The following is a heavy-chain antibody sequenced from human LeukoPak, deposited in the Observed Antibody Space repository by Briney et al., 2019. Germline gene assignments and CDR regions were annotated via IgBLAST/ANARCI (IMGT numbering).Heavy chain of an antibody. D-gene: IGHD3-16*01. CDR2: IKSDGTDK. CDR3: ARRGNFFDY. J-gene: IGHJ4*02. Sequence: GGSLRLSCAASGLTFSDSYMSWIRQAPGKGLEWVANIKSDGTDKNYVDSVRGRFTISRDNAKNSLYLQMDSLRAEDTAVFYCARRGNFFDYWGQGTLVTVSS. V-gene: IGHV3-7*03. CDR1: GLTFSDSY.